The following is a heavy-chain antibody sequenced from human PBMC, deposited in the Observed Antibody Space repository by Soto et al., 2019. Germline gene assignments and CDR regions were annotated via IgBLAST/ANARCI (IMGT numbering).Heavy chain of an antibody. J-gene: IGHJ4*02. V-gene: IGHV3-30-3*01. D-gene: IGHD1-26*01. CDR2: ISYDGSNK. Sequence: PGGSLRLSCAASGFTFSSYAMHWVRQAPGKGLEWVAVISYDGSNKYYADSVKGRFTISRDNSKNTLYLQMNSLRAEDTAVYYCASEWELPHYYFDYWGQGTLVTVSS. CDR3: ASEWELPHYYFDY. CDR1: GFTFSSYA.